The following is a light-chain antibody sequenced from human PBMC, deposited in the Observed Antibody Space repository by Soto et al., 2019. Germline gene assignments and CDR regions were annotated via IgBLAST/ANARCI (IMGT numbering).Light chain of an antibody. CDR2: EVT. J-gene: IGLJ1*01. CDR1: SSDVGSYNL. V-gene: IGLV2-14*02. CDR3: SSYTAGGTI. Sequence: QSALTQPASVSGSPGQSITISCTGTSSDVGSYNLVSWYQQYPGKAPKLMIYEVTKRPSGVSNRFSGSKSGNTASLTISGLQAEDEADYYCSSYTAGGTIFGTGTKLTVL.